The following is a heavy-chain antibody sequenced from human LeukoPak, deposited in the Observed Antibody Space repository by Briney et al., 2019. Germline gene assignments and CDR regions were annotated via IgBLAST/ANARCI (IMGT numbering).Heavy chain of an antibody. CDR2: IKSKIDGGTT. CDR3: TTDRKYYGDYYFDY. Sequence: GGSLRLSCAASGFTFSIYAMSWVRQAPGKGLEWVGRIKSKIDGGTTDYAAPVKGRFTISRDDSKNTLYLQMNSLKTEDTAVYYCTTDRKYYGDYYFDYWGQGTLVTVSS. J-gene: IGHJ4*02. CDR1: GFTFSIYA. V-gene: IGHV3-15*01. D-gene: IGHD4-17*01.